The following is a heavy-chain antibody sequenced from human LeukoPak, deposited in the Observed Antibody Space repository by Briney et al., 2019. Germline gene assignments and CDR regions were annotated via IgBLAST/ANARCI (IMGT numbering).Heavy chain of an antibody. J-gene: IGHJ4*02. CDR2: INHSGST. CDR3: ARGPSIRYSSGWYFDY. CDR1: GGSSSGYY. Sequence: SETLSLTCAVYGGSSSGYYWSWIRQPPGKGLEWIGEINHSGSTNYNPSLKSRVTISVDTSKNQFSLKLSSVTAADTAVYYCARGPSIRYSSGWYFDYWGQGTLVTVSS. V-gene: IGHV4-34*01. D-gene: IGHD6-19*01.